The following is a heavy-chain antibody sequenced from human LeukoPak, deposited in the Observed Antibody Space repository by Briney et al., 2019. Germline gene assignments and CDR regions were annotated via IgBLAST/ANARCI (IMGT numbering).Heavy chain of an antibody. CDR3: ARVMGSGWTGFDY. V-gene: IGHV4-61*01. CDR1: GGSFSNSLYY. D-gene: IGHD6-19*01. CDR2: IYYNGDT. Sequence: SETLSLTCTVSGGSFSNSLYYWSWIRQPPGKGLEWIGYIYYNGDTNYNPSLKSRVIISIDTSSNQFSLRLNSMTAADTAVYYCARVMGSGWTGFDYWGQGTLVTVSS. J-gene: IGHJ4*02.